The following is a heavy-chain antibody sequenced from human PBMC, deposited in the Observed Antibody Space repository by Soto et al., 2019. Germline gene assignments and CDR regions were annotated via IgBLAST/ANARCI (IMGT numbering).Heavy chain of an antibody. CDR2: ISGSGGST. V-gene: IGHV3-23*01. D-gene: IGHD3-16*01. J-gene: IGHJ4*02. CDR1: GFTFISYA. Sequence: GGSLRLSCAASGFTFISYAMSWVRQAPGKGLEWVSAISGSGGSTYYADSVKGRFTISRDNSKNTLYLQMNSLRAEDTAVYYCAKDMIRGGTLDYWGQGTLVTVSS. CDR3: AKDMIRGGTLDY.